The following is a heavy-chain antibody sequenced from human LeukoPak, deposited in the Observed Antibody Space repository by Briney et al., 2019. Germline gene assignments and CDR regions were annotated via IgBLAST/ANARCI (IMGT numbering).Heavy chain of an antibody. V-gene: IGHV4-59*01. CDR3: ATVASGWYPDY. Sequence: PSETLSLTCTVSGGSISSFYYTWIRQPPGKGLKWIGYIDSSGITNYNSSLNSRVTISLDTSQNQFSLKLNSVTAADTAVYYCATVASGWYPDYWGQGALVTVAS. J-gene: IGHJ4*02. D-gene: IGHD6-19*01. CDR2: IDSSGIT. CDR1: GGSISSFY.